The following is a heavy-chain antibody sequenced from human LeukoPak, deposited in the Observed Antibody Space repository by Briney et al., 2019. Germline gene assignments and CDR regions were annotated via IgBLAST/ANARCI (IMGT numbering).Heavy chain of an antibody. CDR1: GYSFTSYW. CDR2: IYPGDSDT. D-gene: IGHD2-15*01. V-gene: IGHV5-51*01. J-gene: IGHJ5*02. CDR3: ARQRGGEVVVAATPGNWFDP. Sequence: GESLQISCKGSGYSFTSYWIGWVRQMPGKGLEWMGIIYPGDSDTRYSPSFQGQVTISADKSIGTAYLQWSSLKASDTAMYYCARQRGGEVVVAATPGNWFDPWGQGTLVTVSS.